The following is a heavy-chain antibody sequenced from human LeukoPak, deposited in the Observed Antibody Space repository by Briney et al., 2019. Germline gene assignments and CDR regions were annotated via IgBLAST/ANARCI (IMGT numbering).Heavy chain of an antibody. D-gene: IGHD6-19*01. J-gene: IGHJ5*02. Sequence: SETLSLTCTVSGGSISRSSYYWGWIRPPPGKGLEWIGSIYYSGSTYYNPSLKSRVTISVDTSKSLFSLKLSSGTAADTAVYYGAPMYRRGWPRPNWFDPWGQGTLLTVSS. CDR2: IYYSGST. V-gene: IGHV4-39*01. CDR3: APMYRRGWPRPNWFDP. CDR1: GGSISRSSYY.